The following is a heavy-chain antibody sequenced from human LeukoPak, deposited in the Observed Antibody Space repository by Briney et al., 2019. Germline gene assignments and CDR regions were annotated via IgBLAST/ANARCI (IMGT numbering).Heavy chain of an antibody. D-gene: IGHD2-2*01. CDR1: GYSISSGYY. V-gene: IGHV4-38-2*01. CDR2: IYHSGST. Sequence: SETLSLTCAVSGYSISSGYYWGWIRQSPGKGLEWIGSIYHSGSTYYNPSLKSRVTISVDTSKNQFSLKLSSVTAADTAVYYCARLTAVMAAMAPWFDPWGQGTLVTVSS. J-gene: IGHJ5*02. CDR3: ARLTAVMAAMAPWFDP.